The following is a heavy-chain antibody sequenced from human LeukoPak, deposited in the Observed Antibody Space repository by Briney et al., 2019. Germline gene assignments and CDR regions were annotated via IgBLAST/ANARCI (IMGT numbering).Heavy chain of an antibody. CDR1: GGSISSYY. CDR2: IYYSGST. J-gene: IGHJ5*02. D-gene: IGHD3-9*01. Sequence: SETLSLTCTVSGGSISSYYWSWIRQPPGKGLEWIGYIYYSGSTNYNPSLKSRVTMSVDTSKNQFSLKLSSVTAADTAVYYCARDGPFYYDILTGYYNWFDPWGQGTLVTVSS. CDR3: ARDGPFYYDILTGYYNWFDP. V-gene: IGHV4-59*12.